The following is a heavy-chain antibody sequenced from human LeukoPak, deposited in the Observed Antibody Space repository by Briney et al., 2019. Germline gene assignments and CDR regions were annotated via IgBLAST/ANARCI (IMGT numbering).Heavy chain of an antibody. D-gene: IGHD2-15*01. CDR2: ISYEGIKK. CDR1: GFTFSGNA. CDR3: AKDGGQYCSGGSCYSGDNWFDP. Sequence: PGGSLRLSCAASGFTFSGNARHWVRQAPAKGLEWVAVISYEGIKKYYADSVKGRFTISRDNSKNTLYLQMNSLRAGDTAVYYCAKDGGQYCSGGSCYSGDNWFDPWGQGTLVTVSS. J-gene: IGHJ5*02. V-gene: IGHV3-30*18.